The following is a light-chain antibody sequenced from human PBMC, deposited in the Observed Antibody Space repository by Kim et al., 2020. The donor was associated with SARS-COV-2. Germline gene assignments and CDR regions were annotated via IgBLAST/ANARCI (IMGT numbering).Light chain of an antibody. CDR2: TAS. Sequence: ASVGDTVTSTCRASQGISSWLAWYQQKPGKAPKLLIYTASSLKSGVPSRFSGSGFGTDFTLTITSLQPEDFATYYCQQANSFPLTFGGGTKVDIK. V-gene: IGKV1D-12*01. CDR3: QQANSFPLT. CDR1: QGISSW. J-gene: IGKJ4*01.